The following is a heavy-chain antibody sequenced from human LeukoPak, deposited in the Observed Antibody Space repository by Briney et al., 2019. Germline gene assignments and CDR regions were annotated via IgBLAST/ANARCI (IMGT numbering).Heavy chain of an antibody. CDR2: IYYSGST. V-gene: IGHV4-59*01. D-gene: IGHD3-22*01. Sequence: SETLSLTCTVSGGSISSYYWSWIRQPPGKGLEWIGYIYYSGSTNYNPSLKGRVTISVDTSKNQFSLKLSSVTAADTAVYYCARASSGYHVDYWGQGTLVTVSS. CDR3: ARASSGYHVDY. J-gene: IGHJ4*02. CDR1: GGSISSYY.